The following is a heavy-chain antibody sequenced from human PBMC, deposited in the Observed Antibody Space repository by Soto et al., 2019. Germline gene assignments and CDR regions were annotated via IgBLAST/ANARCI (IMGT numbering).Heavy chain of an antibody. J-gene: IGHJ5*02. CDR1: GGSVSSGSYY. D-gene: IGHD6-19*01. Sequence: QVQLQESGPGLVKPSETLSLTCTVSGGSVSSGSYYWSWLRQPPGKGLEWIGYIYYSGSTNYNPSLKSRVTLSVETSKNQVSLKLSSVTAADTAVYYCARVAGVLVWFDPWGQGTLVTVSS. CDR3: ARVAGVLVWFDP. CDR2: IYYSGST. V-gene: IGHV4-61*01.